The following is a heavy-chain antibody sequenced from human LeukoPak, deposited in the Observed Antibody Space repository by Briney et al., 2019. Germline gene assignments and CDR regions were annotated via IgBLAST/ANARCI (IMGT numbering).Heavy chain of an antibody. CDR1: GGSFSGYY. Sequence: PSETLSLTCAVYGGSFSGYYWSWIRQPPGKGLEWIGEINHSGSTNYNPSLKSRVTISVDTSKNQFSLKLSSVTAADTAVYYCARGPLRHRYYYSYYMDDWGKGTTVTVSS. CDR3: ARGPLRHRYYYSYYMDD. J-gene: IGHJ6*03. V-gene: IGHV4-34*01. CDR2: INHSGST.